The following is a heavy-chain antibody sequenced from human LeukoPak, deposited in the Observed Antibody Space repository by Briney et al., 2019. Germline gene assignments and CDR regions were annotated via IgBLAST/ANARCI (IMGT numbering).Heavy chain of an antibody. V-gene: IGHV4-61*02. J-gene: IGHJ4*02. CDR2: IYTSGST. CDR1: GGPISSGSYY. Sequence: SETLSLTCTVSGGPISSGSYYWSWIRQPAGKGLEWIGRIYTSGSTNYNPSLKSRVTISVDTSKNHFSLKLSSVTAADTAVYYCAREVVSAAKYDYWGQGTLVTVSS. D-gene: IGHD2-2*01. CDR3: AREVVSAAKYDY.